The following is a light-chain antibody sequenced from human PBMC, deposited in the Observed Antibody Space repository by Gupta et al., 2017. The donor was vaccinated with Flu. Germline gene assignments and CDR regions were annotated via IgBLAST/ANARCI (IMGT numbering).Light chain of an antibody. CDR2: EVK. CDR1: SSDVGSSKY. J-gene: IGLJ1*01. V-gene: IGLV2-8*01. CDR3: SSYAGNNNYV. Sequence: QSALTQPPSASGAPGQSVTIPSTGTSSDVGSSKYVSWYQQHPGKAPKVVIDEVKKRPSGVPGRFSGSKSGNTASLTGSGLQAADEADYYCSSYAGNNNYVFGTRTQVTVL.